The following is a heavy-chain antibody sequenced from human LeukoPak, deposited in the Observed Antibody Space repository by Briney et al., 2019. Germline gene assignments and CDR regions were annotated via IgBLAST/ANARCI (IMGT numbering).Heavy chain of an antibody. V-gene: IGHV4-59*01. CDR2: IYYSGST. D-gene: IGHD3-16*01. CDR3: ARELRLGEFSPGY. CDR1: GGSISSYY. J-gene: IGHJ4*02. Sequence: SETLSLTCTVSGGSISSYYWSWIRQPPGKGLEWIGYIYYSGSTNYNPSLKSRVTISVDTSKNQFSLKLSSVTAADTAVYYCARELRLGEFSPGYWGQGTLVTVSS.